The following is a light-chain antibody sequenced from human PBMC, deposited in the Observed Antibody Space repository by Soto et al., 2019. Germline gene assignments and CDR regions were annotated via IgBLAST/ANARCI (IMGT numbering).Light chain of an antibody. CDR3: QQYGSSRT. CDR1: QSISRN. V-gene: IGKV3-20*01. J-gene: IGKJ1*01. CDR2: GAS. Sequence: EIGLTQSASTLSVSPGQRATLSCRASQSISRNLAWYQQQPGQSPRLLIYGASGRATGIPDRFSGSGSGTDFTLTISRLEPEDFAVYYCQQYGSSRTFGQGTKVDIK.